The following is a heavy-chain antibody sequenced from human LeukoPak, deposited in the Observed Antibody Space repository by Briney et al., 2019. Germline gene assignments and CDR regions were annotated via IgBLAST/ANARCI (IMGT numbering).Heavy chain of an antibody. CDR3: ARGLGGIYYDSSGYSVGYFDY. CDR2: ISSISSSI. Sequence: GGSLRLSCAASGFTFSSYSMNWVRQAPGKGLEWVSYISSISSSIHYADSVKGRFTISRDNAKNSLYLQMNSLRAEDTAVYYCARGLGGIYYDSSGYSVGYFDYWGQGTLVTVSS. J-gene: IGHJ4*02. V-gene: IGHV3-48*01. CDR1: GFTFSSYS. D-gene: IGHD3-22*01.